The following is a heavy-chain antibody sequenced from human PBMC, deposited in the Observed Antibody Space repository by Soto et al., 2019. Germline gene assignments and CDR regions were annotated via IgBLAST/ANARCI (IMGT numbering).Heavy chain of an antibody. CDR3: ARGGKRYSPTSSGVGGFDY. Sequence: SATLSLTCRVSGASISSSYWSWIRQPPGKGLEWIAYIYHTGTTNYNPSLKSRVTISLDTSKSQFSLNLTSLTTADTAVYFCARGGKRYSPTSSGVGGFDYWGQGTLVTVSS. CDR2: IYHTGTT. V-gene: IGHV4-59*01. J-gene: IGHJ4*02. D-gene: IGHD5-12*01. CDR1: GASISSSY.